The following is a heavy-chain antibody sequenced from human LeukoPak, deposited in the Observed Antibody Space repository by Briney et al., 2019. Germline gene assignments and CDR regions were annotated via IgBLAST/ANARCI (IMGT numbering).Heavy chain of an antibody. CDR2: MNIDGSER. V-gene: IGHV3-7*01. CDR1: GFTFSNYW. D-gene: IGHD1-26*01. J-gene: IGHJ4*02. Sequence: GGSLRLSYAASGFTFSNYWMGWVRQAPGKRPEWVANMNIDGSERYYADSVKGRLTISRDNARNSVYLQMNSLRVEDTAVYYCARDPVEWELLLDCWGQGTLVTVSS. CDR3: ARDPVEWELLLDC.